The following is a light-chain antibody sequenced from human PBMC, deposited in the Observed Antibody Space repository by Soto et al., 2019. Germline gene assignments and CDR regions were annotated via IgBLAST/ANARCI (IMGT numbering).Light chain of an antibody. CDR1: SSDVGGYNY. J-gene: IGLJ1*01. Sequence: QSALTQPASVSGSPKQSITISCTGTSSDVGGYNYVSWYLQHPGKAPKLMIYDVSNRPSGVSNRFSGSKSGNTASLTISGLQAEDEADYYCSSYTSSSTLLYVFGTGTKLTVL. V-gene: IGLV2-14*01. CDR3: SSYTSSSTLLYV. CDR2: DVS.